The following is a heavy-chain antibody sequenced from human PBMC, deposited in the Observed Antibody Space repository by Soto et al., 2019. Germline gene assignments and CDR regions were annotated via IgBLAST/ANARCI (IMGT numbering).Heavy chain of an antibody. CDR2: DSNEDNNK. CDR1: GFTVSRYA. J-gene: IGHJ4*02. Sequence: QVQLVESGGGVVQPGRSLRLSCAASGFTVSRYAIHWVRQAPGKGLEWVAVDSNEDNNKYYTDSVKGRFTVSRDNSKNTVYLQMNSLRVEDTAVYYCARELILVTDSDYWGQGTLVTVSS. D-gene: IGHD2-21*02. V-gene: IGHV3-30-3*01. CDR3: ARELILVTDSDY.